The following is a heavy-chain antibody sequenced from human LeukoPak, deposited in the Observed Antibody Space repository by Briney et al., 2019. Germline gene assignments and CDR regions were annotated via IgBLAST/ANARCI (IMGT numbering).Heavy chain of an antibody. Sequence: SETLSLTCAVYGGSFSGYYWSWIRQPPGEGLDWIGEINHSGSTNYNPSLKSRVTISVDTSKNQFSLKLSSVTAADTAVYYCARSLRRYCSSTSCYPYYYYYMDVWGKGTTVTVSS. CDR3: ARSLRRYCSSTSCYPYYYYYMDV. V-gene: IGHV4-34*01. CDR1: GGSFSGYY. CDR2: INHSGST. D-gene: IGHD2-2*01. J-gene: IGHJ6*03.